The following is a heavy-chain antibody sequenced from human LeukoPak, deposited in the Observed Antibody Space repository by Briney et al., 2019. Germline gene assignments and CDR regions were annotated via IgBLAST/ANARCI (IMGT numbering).Heavy chain of an antibody. CDR3: VKGKWEYNHYYFGLDV. V-gene: IGHV3-30*18. CDR2: VSFDSYND. CDR1: GFTFSKYG. D-gene: IGHD1-26*01. J-gene: IGHJ6*02. Sequence: PGGSLRLSCAASGFTFSKYGMHWVRQAPGKGLEWVAVVSFDSYNDYYGDSVTGRFTISRDNSKNTVDLEMNNLRPEDTAVYFCVKGKWEYNHYYFGLDVWGPGTTVIVAS.